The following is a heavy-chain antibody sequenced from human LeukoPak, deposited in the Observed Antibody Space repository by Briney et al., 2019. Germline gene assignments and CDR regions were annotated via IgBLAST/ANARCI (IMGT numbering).Heavy chain of an antibody. CDR3: ARGPDHGGAFDI. Sequence: GGSLRLSCAASGYTFTSYYMHWVRQAPGQGLEWMGIINPSGGSTSYAQKFQGRVTMTRDTSTSTVYMELSSLRSEDTAVYYCARGPDHGGAFDIWGQGTMVTVSS. V-gene: IGHV1-46*03. D-gene: IGHD1-14*01. CDR1: GYTFTSYY. CDR2: INPSGGST. J-gene: IGHJ3*02.